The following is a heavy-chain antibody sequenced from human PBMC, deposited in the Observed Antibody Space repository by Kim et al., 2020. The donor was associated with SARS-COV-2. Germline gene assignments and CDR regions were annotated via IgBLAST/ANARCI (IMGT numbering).Heavy chain of an antibody. J-gene: IGHJ4*02. Sequence: SQTLSLTCAISGDSVSSNSAAWNWIRQSPSRGLEWLGRTYYRSTWYNDYAVSVKSRITINPDTSKHQFYLQLNSVTPEDTAVYYCARESAAALGFDYWGQGTLVTVSS. CDR3: ARESAAALGFDY. CDR1: GDSVSSNSAA. V-gene: IGHV6-1*01. D-gene: IGHD6-13*01. CDR2: TYYRSTWYN.